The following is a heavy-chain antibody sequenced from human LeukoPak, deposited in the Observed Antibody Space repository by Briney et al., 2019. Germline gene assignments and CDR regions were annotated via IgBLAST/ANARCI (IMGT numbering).Heavy chain of an antibody. J-gene: IGHJ4*02. CDR3: ARDAGGGITMVRGALDY. CDR2: IYYSGST. V-gene: IGHV4-30-4*01. D-gene: IGHD3-10*01. Sequence: SETLSLTCTVSGGSISSGDYYWSWIRQPPGKGLEWIGYIYYSGSTYYNPSLKSRVTISVDTSKNQFSLKLSSVTAADTAVYYCARDAGGGITMVRGALDYWGQGTLVTVSS. CDR1: GGSISSGDYY.